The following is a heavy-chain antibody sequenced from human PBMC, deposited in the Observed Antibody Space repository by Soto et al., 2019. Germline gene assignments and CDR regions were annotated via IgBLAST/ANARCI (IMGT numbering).Heavy chain of an antibody. V-gene: IGHV3-33*01. CDR3: ATDNCPRRSCFGN. Sequence: QVQLVESGGGVVRPGRSLRLSCVGSGFTFSAHGMHWVRQAPGKPLEWVAGIDYDGTRKYYADSVEGRFTISRDDSQKTLFLQMNSLKDEEAAVYYCATDNCPRRSCFGNWGRGTLVIVSS. D-gene: IGHD6-13*01. J-gene: IGHJ4*02. CDR2: IDYDGTRK. CDR1: GFTFSAHG.